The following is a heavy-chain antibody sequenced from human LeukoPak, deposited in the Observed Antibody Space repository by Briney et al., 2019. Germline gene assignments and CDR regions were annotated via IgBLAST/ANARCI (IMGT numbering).Heavy chain of an antibody. CDR3: ARDLRLTMVRGVMGY. V-gene: IGHV3-30*03. J-gene: IGHJ4*02. CDR2: ISYDGSNK. Sequence: GSLRLSCAASGFTFSSYGMHWVRQAPGRGLEWVAVISYDGSNKYYADSVKGRFTISRDNSKNTLYLQMNSLRAEDTAVYYCARDLRLTMVRGVMGYWGQGTLVTVSS. D-gene: IGHD3-10*01. CDR1: GFTFSSYG.